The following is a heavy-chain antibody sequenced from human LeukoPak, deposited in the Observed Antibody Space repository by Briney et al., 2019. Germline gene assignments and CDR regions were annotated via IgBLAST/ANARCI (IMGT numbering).Heavy chain of an antibody. CDR2: IYYSGST. V-gene: IGHV4-38-2*02. J-gene: IGHJ3*02. CDR3: ARYTAMVNDAFDI. Sequence: SETLSLTCTVSGYSISSGYYWGWIRQPPGQGLEWIGSIYYSGSTYYNPSLKSRVTISVDTSKNQFSLKLSSVTAADTAVYYCARYTAMVNDAFDIWGQGTMVTVSS. D-gene: IGHD5-18*01. CDR1: GYSISSGYY.